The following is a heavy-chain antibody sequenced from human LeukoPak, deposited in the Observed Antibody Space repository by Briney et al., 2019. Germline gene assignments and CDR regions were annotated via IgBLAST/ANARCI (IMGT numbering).Heavy chain of an antibody. V-gene: IGHV3-23*01. D-gene: IGHD4-11*01. Sequence: PGGSQRLSCAASGFTFSSYAMSWVRQAPGKGLDWVSAISGSGGSTYYADSVKGRFTISRDNSKNTLYLQMNSLRAEDTAVYYCAKEPTVSIEHRFDYWGQGTLVTVSS. CDR2: ISGSGGST. CDR1: GFTFSSYA. J-gene: IGHJ4*02. CDR3: AKEPTVSIEHRFDY.